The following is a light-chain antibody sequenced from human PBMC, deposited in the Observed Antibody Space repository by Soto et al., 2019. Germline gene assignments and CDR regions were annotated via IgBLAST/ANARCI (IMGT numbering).Light chain of an antibody. V-gene: IGKV3-20*01. CDR2: GAS. Sequence: EIVLTQSPGTLSLSPGERATPSCRASQSVSSANFARYQQKPGQAPRLLIYGASSRATGIPDRFSGSGSGTVFTLAINILEPDDFAVYYCHQYGNSPQTFGQGTKVDIK. J-gene: IGKJ1*01. CDR1: QSVSSAN. CDR3: HQYGNSPQT.